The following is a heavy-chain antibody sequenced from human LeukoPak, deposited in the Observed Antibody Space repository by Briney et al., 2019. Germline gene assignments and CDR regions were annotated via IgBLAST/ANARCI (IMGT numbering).Heavy chain of an antibody. CDR3: ARDRYCSGGSCYRGDALDI. CDR2: IYYSGST. J-gene: IGHJ3*02. Sequence: SETLSLTCTVSGGSVSSGSYYWSWIRQPPGKGLEWIGYIYYSGSTNYNPSLKSRVTISVDTSKNQFSLKLSSVTAADTAVYYCARDRYCSGGSCYRGDALDIWGQGTMVTVSS. V-gene: IGHV4-61*01. CDR1: GGSVSSGSYY. D-gene: IGHD2-15*01.